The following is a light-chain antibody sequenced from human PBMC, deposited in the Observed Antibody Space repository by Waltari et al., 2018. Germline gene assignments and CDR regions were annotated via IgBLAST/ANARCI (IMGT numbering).Light chain of an antibody. V-gene: IGKV4-1*01. Sequence: DVVMTQSPDSLAVSLGERATINCKSTQSVSYSPDKKNYLAWFQQKPGQPPKLLIYWASTRESGVPDRFTGSGSGTDFTLTINSLQAEDVAVYHCQQYYIAPWTFGQGSKVEIK. CDR1: QSVSYSPDKKNY. CDR2: WAS. CDR3: QQYYIAPWT. J-gene: IGKJ1*01.